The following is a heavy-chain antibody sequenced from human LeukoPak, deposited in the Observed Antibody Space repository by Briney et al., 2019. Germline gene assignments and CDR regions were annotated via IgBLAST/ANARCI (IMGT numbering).Heavy chain of an antibody. J-gene: IGHJ4*02. Sequence: QAGGSLRLSCAASGFTFSSYEMNWVRQAPGKGLEWVSAISDTGNTYHADSVKGRFTISRDSSKNTLFLQMNRLRPEDAAVYYCAKAPVTTCRGAFCYPFDYWGLGTLVTVSS. V-gene: IGHV3-23*01. CDR2: ISDTGNT. CDR3: AKAPVTTCRGAFCYPFDY. D-gene: IGHD2-15*01. CDR1: GFTFSSYE.